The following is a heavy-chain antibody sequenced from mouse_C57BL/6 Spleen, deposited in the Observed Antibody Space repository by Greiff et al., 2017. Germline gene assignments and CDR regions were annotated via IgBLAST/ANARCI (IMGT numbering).Heavy chain of an antibody. CDR1: GFSLSTFGMG. Sequence: QVTLKECGPGILQPSQTLSLTCSFSGFSLSTFGMGVGRIRQPSGKGLEWLAHIWWDDDKYYNPALKSRLTISKDTSKNQVFLKIANVDTADTATYYCARVITTVEDYYFDYWGQGTTLTVSS. J-gene: IGHJ2*01. CDR2: IWWDDDK. V-gene: IGHV8-8*01. CDR3: ARVITTVEDYYFDY. D-gene: IGHD1-1*01.